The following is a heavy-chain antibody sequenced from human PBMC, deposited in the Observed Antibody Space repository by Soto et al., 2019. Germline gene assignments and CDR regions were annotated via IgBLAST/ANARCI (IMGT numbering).Heavy chain of an antibody. J-gene: IGHJ3*01. Sequence: QVVESGGGLVQPGGSLRLSCAVSGFSFPDNVIERVRRAPVKGLEWVGRSRHKATGYTTSYAASVRGRFSMSRDESRISLYLQMVSLKTEDTAVYYCTRTLVTTVITNAFDLWGHGTMVTVSS. D-gene: IGHD4-17*01. V-gene: IGHV3-72*01. CDR2: SRHKATGYTT. CDR1: GFSFPDNV. CDR3: TRTLVTTVITNAFDL.